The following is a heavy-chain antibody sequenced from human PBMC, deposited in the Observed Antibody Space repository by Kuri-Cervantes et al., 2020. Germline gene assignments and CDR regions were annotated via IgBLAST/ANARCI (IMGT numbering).Heavy chain of an antibody. Sequence: GGSLRLSCAASGFTFDDYAMHWVRQAPGKGLEWVSGISWNSGSIGYADSVKGRFTISRDNAKNSLYLQMNSLRAEDTALYYCVKDSGYSSSWYVDWGQGTLVTVSS. D-gene: IGHD6-13*01. CDR2: ISWNSGSI. CDR3: VKDSGYSSSWYVD. V-gene: IGHV3-9*01. CDR1: GFTFDDYA. J-gene: IGHJ4*02.